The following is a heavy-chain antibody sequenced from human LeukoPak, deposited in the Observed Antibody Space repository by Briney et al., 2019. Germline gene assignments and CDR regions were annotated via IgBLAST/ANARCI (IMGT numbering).Heavy chain of an antibody. D-gene: IGHD3-22*01. Sequence: GGSLRLSCAASGFIFSSYGMHWVRQAPGKGLEWVAFIQYDGSNKYYADSVKGRFTVSRDNSKNTLYLQMNSLRAEDTAVYHCAKAWPDTYYYDSTGYYYLDYWGQGTLVTVSS. CDR2: IQYDGSNK. CDR1: GFIFSSYG. J-gene: IGHJ4*02. V-gene: IGHV3-30*02. CDR3: AKAWPDTYYYDSTGYYYLDY.